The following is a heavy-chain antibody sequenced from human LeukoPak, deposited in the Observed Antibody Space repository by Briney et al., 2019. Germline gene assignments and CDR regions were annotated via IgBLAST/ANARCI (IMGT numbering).Heavy chain of an antibody. CDR1: GFTFSTYS. V-gene: IGHV3-53*05. Sequence: GGSLRLSCAASGFTFSTYSMSWVRQAPGKGLEWVSVIYSGGSTYYADSVKGRFTISRDNSKNTLYLQMNSLRAEDTAVYYCASRIGRYYDFWSGYLDYWGQGTLVTVSS. D-gene: IGHD3-3*01. CDR3: ASRIGRYYDFWSGYLDY. CDR2: IYSGGST. J-gene: IGHJ4*02.